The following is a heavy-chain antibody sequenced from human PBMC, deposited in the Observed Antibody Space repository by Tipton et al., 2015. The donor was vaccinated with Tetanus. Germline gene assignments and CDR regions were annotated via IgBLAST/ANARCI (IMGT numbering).Heavy chain of an antibody. Sequence: SLRLSCAASGFTFSSYPMHWVRQAPGKGLEWVAVISYDGSNKYYADSVKGRFTISRDNSKNTLYLQMNSLRAEDTAVYYCARDRDGDYAAFDYWGQGTLVTVSS. J-gene: IGHJ4*02. CDR2: ISYDGSNK. D-gene: IGHD4-17*01. CDR1: GFTFSSYP. V-gene: IGHV3-30*04. CDR3: ARDRDGDYAAFDY.